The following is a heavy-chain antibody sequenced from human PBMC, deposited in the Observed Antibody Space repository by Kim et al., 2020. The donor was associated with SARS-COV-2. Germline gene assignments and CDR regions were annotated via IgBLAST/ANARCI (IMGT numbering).Heavy chain of an antibody. J-gene: IGHJ6*02. CDR2: ISGDGGST. CDR1: GFTFDDYA. D-gene: IGHD3-10*01. CDR3: ARPMVRGVMVGYYYYGMDV. V-gene: IGHV3-43*02. Sequence: GGSPRLSCAASGFTFDDYAMHWVRQAPGKGLEWVSLISGDGGSTYYADSVKGRFTISRDNSKNSLYLQMNSLRTEDTALYYCARPMVRGVMVGYYYYGMDVWGQGTTVTVSS.